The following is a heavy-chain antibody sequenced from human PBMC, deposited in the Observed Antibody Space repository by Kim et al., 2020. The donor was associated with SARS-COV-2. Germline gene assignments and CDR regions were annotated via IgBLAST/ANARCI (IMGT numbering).Heavy chain of an antibody. V-gene: IGHV3-23*01. Sequence: GGSLRLSCAASGFTFSSYAMSWVRQAPGKGLEWVSAISGSGGSTYYADTVKGRFTISRDNSKNTLYLQMNSLRAEDTAVYYCAKADRIQLWLEGAFDIWGQGTMVTVSS. J-gene: IGHJ3*02. CDR3: AKADRIQLWLEGAFDI. D-gene: IGHD5-18*01. CDR1: GFTFSSYA. CDR2: ISGSGGST.